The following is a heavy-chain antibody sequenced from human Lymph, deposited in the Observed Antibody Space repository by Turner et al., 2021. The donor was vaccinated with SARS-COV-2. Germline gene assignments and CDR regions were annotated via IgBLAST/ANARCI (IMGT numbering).Heavy chain of an antibody. CDR3: AKDGGGYFDY. CDR2: RSYEGSNK. J-gene: IGHJ4*02. V-gene: IGHV3-30*18. Sequence: QVQLVESGGGVVQHGRSLRLYCAASGFTFSSYGLPWVRQAPGKGLGWVAVRSYEGSNKYYADSVKGRFTISRDNSKNTLYLQMNSLRAEDTAVYYCAKDGGGYFDYWGQGTLVTVSS. D-gene: IGHD3-10*01. CDR1: GFTFSSYG.